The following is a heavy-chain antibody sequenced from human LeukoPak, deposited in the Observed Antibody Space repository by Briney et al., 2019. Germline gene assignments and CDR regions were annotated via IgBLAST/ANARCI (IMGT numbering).Heavy chain of an antibody. J-gene: IGHJ4*02. CDR3: ARLMIVVVTSFDY. Sequence: SETLSLTCTVSGGSISSSSYYWGWTRQPPGKGLEWIGSIYYSGSTYYNPSPKSRVTISVDTSKNQFSLKLSSVTAADTAVYYCARLMIVVVTSFDYWGQGTLVTVSS. CDR2: IYYSGST. D-gene: IGHD3-22*01. CDR1: GGSISSSSYY. V-gene: IGHV4-39*01.